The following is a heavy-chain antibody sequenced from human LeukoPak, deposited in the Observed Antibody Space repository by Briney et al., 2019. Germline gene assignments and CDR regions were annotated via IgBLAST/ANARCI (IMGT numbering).Heavy chain of an antibody. CDR2: ISSSSSTI. CDR1: GFTFSSYS. Sequence: GGSLRLSCAASGFTFSSYSMNWVRQAPGKGLEWVSYISSSSSTIYYADSVKGRFTISRDNSKNTLYLQMNSLRAEDTAVYYCAKDSALVAGKFDYWGQGTLVTVSS. D-gene: IGHD2-15*01. CDR3: AKDSALVAGKFDY. V-gene: IGHV3-48*01. J-gene: IGHJ4*02.